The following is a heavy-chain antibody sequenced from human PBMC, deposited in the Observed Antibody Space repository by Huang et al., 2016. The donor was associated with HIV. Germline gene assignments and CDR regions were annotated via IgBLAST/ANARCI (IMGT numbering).Heavy chain of an antibody. Sequence: QVQLVQSGAEVKKPGSSVKVSCKASGGTFSSDVISWVRQAPGQGLEWMGGITPIFDKTNYAQKFQGRVTIIADESTRTAYMEMSSLRPEDTATYYCATGPRGSGSFNWGQGTLVIVSS. D-gene: IGHD1-26*01. V-gene: IGHV1-69*01. CDR2: ITPIFDKT. J-gene: IGHJ4*02. CDR3: ATGPRGSGSFN. CDR1: GGTFSSDV.